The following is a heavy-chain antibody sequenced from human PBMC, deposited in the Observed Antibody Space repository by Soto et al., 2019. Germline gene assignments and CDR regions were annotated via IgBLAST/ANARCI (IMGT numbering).Heavy chain of an antibody. J-gene: IGHJ5*02. CDR3: ASIVPAAMEAWFDP. D-gene: IGHD2-2*01. Sequence: SETLSLTCAVYGGSFSGYYWSWIRQPPGKGLEWIGEINHSGSTNYNPSLKSRVTISVDTSKNQFSLKLSSVTAADTAVYYCASIVPAAMEAWFDPWGQGTQVTVSS. CDR1: GGSFSGYY. V-gene: IGHV4-34*01. CDR2: INHSGST.